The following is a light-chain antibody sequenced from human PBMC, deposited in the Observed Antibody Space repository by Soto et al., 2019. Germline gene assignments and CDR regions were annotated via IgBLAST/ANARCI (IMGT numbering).Light chain of an antibody. CDR2: GAS. CDR1: QSVSSN. Sequence: IVMTQSPATLSVSPWERASLSXXXSQSVSSNLAWYQQKPGQAPRLLIYGASTRATGIPARFSGSGSGTDFTLTISRLEPEDFAVYYCEQYNNWFSITFGQGTRLEIK. J-gene: IGKJ5*01. V-gene: IGKV3-15*01. CDR3: EQYNNWFSIT.